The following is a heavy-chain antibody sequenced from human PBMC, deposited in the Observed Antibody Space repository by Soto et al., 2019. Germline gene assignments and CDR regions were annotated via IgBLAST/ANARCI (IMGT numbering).Heavy chain of an antibody. V-gene: IGHV3-74*01. D-gene: IGHD5-12*01. J-gene: IGHJ4*02. CDR2: INGDGSRA. CDR1: GFTFTTFSSYW. CDR3: ATAGVDSRFYFDC. Sequence: EVQLVQSGGGLVQPGGSLRLSCAASGFTFTTFSSYWMHWVRQTPGQGLVWVSRINGDGSRATYADSVKGRFTISRDNAQNTQYLQMDSLRAEDTAMYYCATAGVDSRFYFDCWGQGTPVTVSS.